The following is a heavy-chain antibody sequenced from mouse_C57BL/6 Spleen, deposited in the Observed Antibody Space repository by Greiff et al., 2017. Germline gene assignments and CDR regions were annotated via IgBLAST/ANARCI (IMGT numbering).Heavy chain of an antibody. CDR2: INYDGSST. CDR1: GFTFSDYY. D-gene: IGHD6-1*01. Sequence: EVMLVESEGGLVQPGSSMKLSCTASGFTFSDYYMAWVRQVPEKGLEWVANINYDGSSTYYLDSLKSRFIISRDNAKNILYLQMSSLKSEDTATDYCALGSYDYAMDYWGQGTSVTVSS. J-gene: IGHJ4*01. V-gene: IGHV5-16*01. CDR3: ALGSYDYAMDY.